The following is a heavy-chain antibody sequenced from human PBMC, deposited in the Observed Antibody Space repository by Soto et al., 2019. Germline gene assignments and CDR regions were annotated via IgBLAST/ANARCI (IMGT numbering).Heavy chain of an antibody. CDR3: ATPRGTTPAVWYFDL. Sequence: QVQLQESGPGLVKPSETLSLTCTVSGGSIRSQYWSWIRQPPGKGLEWIGYIYYSGSTDYNPSLKSRVTISVDTSKNQLSLRLTSVTAADTAVYYCATPRGTTPAVWYFDLWGRGTLVTFPS. D-gene: IGHD1-26*01. J-gene: IGHJ2*01. V-gene: IGHV4-59*08. CDR2: IYYSGST. CDR1: GGSIRSQY.